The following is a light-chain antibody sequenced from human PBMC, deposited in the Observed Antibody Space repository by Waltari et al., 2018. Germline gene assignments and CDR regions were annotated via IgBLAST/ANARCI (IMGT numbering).Light chain of an antibody. Sequence: EIVMTQSVATLSVSPGDRTTLSCRASQSVSGNLAWYQQKPGQAPRLLIYGASTRATGVPARFSCSGSGTEFTLTISSLQSEDFAVYYCHQYNNWPPHTFGQGTKLEIK. V-gene: IGKV3-15*01. CDR3: HQYNNWPPHT. CDR1: QSVSGN. CDR2: GAS. J-gene: IGKJ2*01.